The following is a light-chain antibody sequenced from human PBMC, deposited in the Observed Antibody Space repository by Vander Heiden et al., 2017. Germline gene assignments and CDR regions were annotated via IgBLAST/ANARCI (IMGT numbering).Light chain of an antibody. J-gene: IGKJ4*01. CDR2: AAS. CDR3: QQYYSYPRT. CDR1: QGISSY. V-gene: IGKV1-8*01. Sequence: AIRMTQSPSSFSASTGDRVTITCRASQGISSYLAWYQQKPGKAPKLLIYAASTLQSWFPSRFSGSGSGTDFTLTISCLQSEDFATYYCQQYYSYPRTFGGGTKVEIK.